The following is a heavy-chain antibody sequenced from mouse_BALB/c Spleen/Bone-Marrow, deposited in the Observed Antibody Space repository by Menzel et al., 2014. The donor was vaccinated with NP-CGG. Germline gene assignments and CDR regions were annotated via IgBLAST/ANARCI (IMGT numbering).Heavy chain of an antibody. CDR2: INPYNDGT. J-gene: IGHJ4*01. Sequence: VHVKQSGPELVKPGASVKMSCKASGYTFTSYIMHWVKQKPGQGLEWIGYINPYNDGTKYNEKFKGKATLTSDKSSSTAYMELSSLTSEDSAVYYCARRRLPYAMDYWGQGTLVTVSS. CDR3: ARRRLPYAMDY. CDR1: GYTFTSYI. V-gene: IGHV1-14*01. D-gene: IGHD2-2*01.